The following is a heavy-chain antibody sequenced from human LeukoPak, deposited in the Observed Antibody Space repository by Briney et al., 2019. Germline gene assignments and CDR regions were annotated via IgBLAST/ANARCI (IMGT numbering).Heavy chain of an antibody. CDR3: ARAGQYYDSSGYSFDY. CDR2: IYYSGST. J-gene: IGHJ4*02. D-gene: IGHD3-22*01. V-gene: IGHV4-39*07. Sequence: SETLSLTCTVSGGSISSSSYYWGWIRQPPGKGLEWIGSIYYSGSTYYNPSLKSRVTISVDTSKNQFSLKLSSVTAADTAVYYCARAGQYYDSSGYSFDYRGQGTLVTVSS. CDR1: GGSISSSSYY.